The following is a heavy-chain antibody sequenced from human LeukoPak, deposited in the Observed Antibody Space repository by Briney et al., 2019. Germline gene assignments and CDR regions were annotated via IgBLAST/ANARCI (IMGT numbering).Heavy chain of an antibody. CDR2: IYHSGST. J-gene: IGHJ5*02. D-gene: IGHD5-18*01. Sequence: PSETLSLTCAVSGGSISSGGYSWSWIRQPPGKGLEWIGYIYHSGSTYYSPSLKSRVTISVDRSKNQFTLKLSSVTAADTAVYYCAREDTAMACFDPWGQGTLVTVSS. V-gene: IGHV4-30-2*01. CDR1: GGSISSGGYS. CDR3: AREDTAMACFDP.